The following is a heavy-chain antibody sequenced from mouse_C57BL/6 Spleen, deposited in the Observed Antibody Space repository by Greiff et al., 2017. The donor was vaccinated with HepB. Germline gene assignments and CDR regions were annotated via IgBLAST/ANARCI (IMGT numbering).Heavy chain of an antibody. D-gene: IGHD1-1*01. CDR3: ARRELRYYAMDY. CDR1: GYAFTNYL. J-gene: IGHJ4*01. CDR2: INPGSGGT. Sequence: VKLMESGAELVRPGTSVKVSCKASGYAFTNYLIEWVKQRPGQGLEWIGVINPGSGGTNYNEKFKGKATLTADKSSSTAYMQLSSLTSEDSAVYFCARRELRYYAMDYWGQGTSVTVSS. V-gene: IGHV1-54*01.